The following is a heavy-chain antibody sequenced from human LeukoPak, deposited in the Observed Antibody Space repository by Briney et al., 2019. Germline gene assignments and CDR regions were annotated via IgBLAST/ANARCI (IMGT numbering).Heavy chain of an antibody. CDR2: ISASGDNT. J-gene: IGHJ6*02. Sequence: GGSLRLSCAASGFTFSTYAMTWVRQAPGKGLEWVSLISASGDNTYYADSVRGRFTISRDNSKNTLSLQMNSLRAEDTAVYYCAKDVRVGGGGMDVWGQGTPVTVSS. D-gene: IGHD1-26*01. CDR3: AKDVRVGGGGMDV. V-gene: IGHV3-23*01. CDR1: GFTFSTYA.